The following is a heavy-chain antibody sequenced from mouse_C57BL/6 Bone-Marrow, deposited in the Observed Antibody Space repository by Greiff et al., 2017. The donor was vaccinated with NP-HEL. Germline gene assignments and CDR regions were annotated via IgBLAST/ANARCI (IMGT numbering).Heavy chain of an antibody. D-gene: IGHD2-1*01. J-gene: IGHJ3*01. Sequence: VQLQQSGPELVKPGASVKISCKASGYTFTDYYMNWVKQSHGKSLEWIGDINPNNGGTSYNQKFKGKATLTVDKSSSTAYMELRSLTSEDSAVYYCANGNRFAYWGQGTLVTVSA. CDR1: GYTFTDYY. V-gene: IGHV1-26*01. CDR3: ANGNRFAY. CDR2: INPNNGGT.